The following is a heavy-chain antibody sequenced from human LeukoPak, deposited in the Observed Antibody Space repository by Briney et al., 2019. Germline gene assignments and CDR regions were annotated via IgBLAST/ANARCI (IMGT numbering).Heavy chain of an antibody. J-gene: IGHJ4*02. V-gene: IGHV3-23*01. CDR2: ISGSGDNT. CDR1: GFTFSSHG. Sequence: GGSLRLSCAASGFTFSSHGMSWVRQAPGKGLEWVSTISGSGDNTYYADSVKGRFTISRDNSKNTVYLQMNSLSAEDAAVYYCVKDDGWVQYANWGQGTLVTVSS. CDR3: VKDDGWVQYAN. D-gene: IGHD5-24*01.